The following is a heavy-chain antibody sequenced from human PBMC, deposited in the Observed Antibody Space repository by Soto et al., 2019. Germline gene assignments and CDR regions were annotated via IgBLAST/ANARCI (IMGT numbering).Heavy chain of an antibody. CDR2: IIPILGIA. CDR3: AREHSSSWRFDY. V-gene: IGHV1-69*04. Sequence: SVKVSCTASGGTFSSYTISWVRQAPGQGLEWMGRIIPILGIANYAQKFQGRVTITADKSTSTAYMELSSLRSEDTAVYYCAREHSSSWRFDYWGQGTLVTVSS. J-gene: IGHJ4*02. D-gene: IGHD6-13*01. CDR1: GGTFSSYT.